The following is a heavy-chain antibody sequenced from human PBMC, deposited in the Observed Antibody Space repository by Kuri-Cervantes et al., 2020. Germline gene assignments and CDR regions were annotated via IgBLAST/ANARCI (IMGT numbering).Heavy chain of an antibody. CDR1: GFTFDDYG. Sequence: GESLKISCAASGFTFDDYGMSWVRQAPGKGLEWVSGINWNGGSTGYADSVKGRFTISRDNAKNSLYLQMNSLRAEDTAVYYCARDRIGERSRSYYFDYWGQGTLVTVSS. V-gene: IGHV3-20*04. CDR3: ARDRIGERSRSYYFDY. D-gene: IGHD3-3*01. J-gene: IGHJ4*02. CDR2: INWNGGST.